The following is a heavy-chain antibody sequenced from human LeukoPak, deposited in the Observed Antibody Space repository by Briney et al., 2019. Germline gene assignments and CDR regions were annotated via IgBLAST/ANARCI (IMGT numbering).Heavy chain of an antibody. CDR3: AKDKGIVVVPAADD. CDR1: GFTVSSNY. CDR2: IYSGGST. Sequence: GGSLRLSCAASGFTVSSNYMSWVRQAPGKGLEWVSVIYSGGSTYYADSVKGRFTISRDNSKNTLYLQMNSLRAEDTAVYYCAKDKGIVVVPAADDWGQGTLVTVSS. J-gene: IGHJ4*02. V-gene: IGHV3-53*01. D-gene: IGHD2-2*01.